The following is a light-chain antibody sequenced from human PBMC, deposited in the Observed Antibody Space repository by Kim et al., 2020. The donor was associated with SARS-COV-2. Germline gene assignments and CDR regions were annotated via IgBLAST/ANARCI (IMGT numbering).Light chain of an antibody. CDR1: SSDVGRDNS. V-gene: IGLV2-11*03. CDR2: DGT. CDR3: CSYAGRYTWI. J-gene: IGLJ2*01. Sequence: GQSVTISCPGTSSDVGRDNSVSWYQQHPGKAPKLMISDGTDRTSGVPDRFSGFKSGNTASLTISGLQAEDEAEYYCCSYAGRYTWIFGGGTKLTVL.